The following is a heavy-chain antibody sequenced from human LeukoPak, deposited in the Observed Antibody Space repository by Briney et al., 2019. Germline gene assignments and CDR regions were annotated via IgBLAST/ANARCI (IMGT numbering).Heavy chain of an antibody. V-gene: IGHV3-66*01. D-gene: IGHD2-21*02. CDR3: ARGTATSSQPFDY. CDR2: IQSGGST. J-gene: IGHJ4*02. Sequence: PGGSLRLSCAASGFTVSSNFLTWVRQAPGKGLEWVSVIQSGGSTYYADSVKGRFTISRGSSKNMLFLQMNSLTAEDTAVYYCARGTATSSQPFDYWGQGTLVTVSS. CDR1: GFTVSSNF.